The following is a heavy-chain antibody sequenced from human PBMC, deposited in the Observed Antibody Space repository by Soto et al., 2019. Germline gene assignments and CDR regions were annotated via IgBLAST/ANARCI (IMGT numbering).Heavy chain of an antibody. Sequence: GASLKLYCKTAGDTFSSYASSWVRQAPGQGLEWMGGIIPIFGTANYAQKFQGRVTITADESTSTAYMELSSLRSEDTAVYYCAKRIAARPSYYYYGMDVWGQGTTVTVSS. D-gene: IGHD6-6*01. CDR3: AKRIAARPSYYYYGMDV. CDR2: IIPIFGTA. V-gene: IGHV1-69*13. J-gene: IGHJ6*02. CDR1: GDTFSSYA.